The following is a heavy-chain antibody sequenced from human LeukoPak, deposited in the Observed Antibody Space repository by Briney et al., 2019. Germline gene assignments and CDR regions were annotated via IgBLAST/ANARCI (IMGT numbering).Heavy chain of an antibody. J-gene: IGHJ5*02. CDR3: AREGMTTASFDP. D-gene: IGHD4-11*01. V-gene: IGHV3-30*03. CDR2: ISYDGSNK. Sequence: GGFLRLSCAASGFTFSSYGMHWVRQAPGKGLEWVAVISYDGSNKYYADSVKGRFTISRDNSKNTLYLQMNSLRAEDTAVYYCAREGMTTASFDPWGQGTLVTVSS. CDR1: GFTFSSYG.